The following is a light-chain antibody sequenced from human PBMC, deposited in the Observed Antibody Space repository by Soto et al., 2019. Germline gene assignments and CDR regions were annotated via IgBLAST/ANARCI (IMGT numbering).Light chain of an antibody. CDR2: DAS. V-gene: IGKV3-11*01. CDR3: QQRNNWLT. CDR1: QSVSSY. Sequence: EIVLTQSPATLSLSPGERATLSCRASQSVSSYLAWYQQKPGQAPRLLIYDASNRATGIPARFSRSGSGTDFTLNLSSPEPEDFAVYYCQQRNNWLTFGGGTKVEIK. J-gene: IGKJ4*01.